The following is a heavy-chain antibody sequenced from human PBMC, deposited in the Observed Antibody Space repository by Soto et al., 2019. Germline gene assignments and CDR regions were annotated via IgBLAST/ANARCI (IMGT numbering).Heavy chain of an antibody. CDR3: ARIPSTYNANCFDP. Sequence: SETLSLTCTVSGASISNYYWSWIRQPPGKGLEWIGHIHYSGYTNYNPSLKSRVAISVDKSKTQFSLKLSSVTPADTAVYYCARIPSTYNANCFDPWGQGTLVTVPQ. J-gene: IGHJ5*02. CDR1: GASISNYY. CDR2: IHYSGYT. D-gene: IGHD2-2*01. V-gene: IGHV4-59*01.